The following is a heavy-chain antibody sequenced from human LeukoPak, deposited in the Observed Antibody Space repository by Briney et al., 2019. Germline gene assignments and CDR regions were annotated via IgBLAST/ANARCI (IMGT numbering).Heavy chain of an antibody. Sequence: GGSLRLSCAASGFTFSSYGMHWVRQAPGKGLEWVAVISYDGSNKYYADSVKGRFTISRDNSKNTLYLQMNSLRAEDTAVYYCAKLDIVVVVAANGWPPDAFDIWGQGTMVTVSS. J-gene: IGHJ3*02. D-gene: IGHD2-15*01. CDR3: AKLDIVVVVAANGWPPDAFDI. V-gene: IGHV3-30*18. CDR1: GFTFSSYG. CDR2: ISYDGSNK.